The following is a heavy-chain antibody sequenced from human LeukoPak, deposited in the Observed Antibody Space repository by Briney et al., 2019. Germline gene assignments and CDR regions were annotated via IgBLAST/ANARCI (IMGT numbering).Heavy chain of an antibody. CDR3: ARDLTYYGSGIYWYREL. CDR1: GFTFNSFG. Sequence: GGSLRLSCATSGFTFNSFGMHWVRQAPGKGLEWVAFISYDGSNKDYAESVKGRFTISRDNSKNTLFLQMNSLRAEDTAVYYCARDLTYYGSGIYWYRELWGQGTLVTVSS. J-gene: IGHJ4*02. V-gene: IGHV3-33*05. D-gene: IGHD3-10*01. CDR2: ISYDGSNK.